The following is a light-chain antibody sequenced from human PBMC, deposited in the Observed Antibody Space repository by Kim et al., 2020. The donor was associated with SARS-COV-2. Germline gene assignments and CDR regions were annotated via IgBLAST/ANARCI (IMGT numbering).Light chain of an antibody. CDR2: DAS. V-gene: IGKV1D-13*01. Sequence: ASVGDRVTITCRASQGIKNALAWYQQKPGKPPKLLIYDASSLETGVPSSFSGSGSGTDFTLTISSLQPEDFATYYCQQFNNYPLTFGGGTKVDIK. J-gene: IGKJ4*01. CDR1: QGIKNA. CDR3: QQFNNYPLT.